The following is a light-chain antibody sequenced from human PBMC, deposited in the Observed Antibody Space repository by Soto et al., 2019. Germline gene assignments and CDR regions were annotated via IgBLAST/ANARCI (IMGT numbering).Light chain of an antibody. CDR1: QSVSSY. Sequence: EIVWTQAPATMSLAPGERATLSSRASQSVSSYLAWYKQKPGQAPRLLIYDASNRATGIPARFSGSGSGTDFPLTTSSLQPEDCATYYCQQRYSTPLPFGQGTQVEI. CDR2: DAS. V-gene: IGKV3-11*01. CDR3: QQRYSTPLP. J-gene: IGKJ1*01.